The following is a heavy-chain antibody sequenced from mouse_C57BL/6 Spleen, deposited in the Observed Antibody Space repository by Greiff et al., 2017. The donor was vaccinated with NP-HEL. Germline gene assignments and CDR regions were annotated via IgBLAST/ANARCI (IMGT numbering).Heavy chain of an antibody. CDR3: TTITTVKYYFDY. Sequence: DVQLVESGAELVRPGASVKLSCTASGFNIKDDYMHWVKQRPEQGLEWIGWIDPENGDTEYASKFQGKATITADTSSNTAYLQLSSLTSEDTAVYYCTTITTVKYYFDYWGQGTTLTVSS. V-gene: IGHV14-4*01. D-gene: IGHD1-1*01. J-gene: IGHJ2*01. CDR1: GFNIKDDY. CDR2: IDPENGDT.